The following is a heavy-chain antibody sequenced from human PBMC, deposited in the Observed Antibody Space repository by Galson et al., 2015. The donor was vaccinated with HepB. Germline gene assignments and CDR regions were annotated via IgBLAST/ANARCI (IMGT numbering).Heavy chain of an antibody. D-gene: IGHD1/OR15-1a*01. CDR2: ISSSSSYI. V-gene: IGHV3-21*01. J-gene: IGHJ6*02. CDR3: ARAQQQTYYYGMDV. Sequence: SLRLSCAASGFTFSDYTMNWVRQAPGKGLEWVSSISSSSSYIYYADSVKGRFTISRDNAKNSLYLQINSLRAEDTAVYYCARAQQQTYYYGMDVWGQGTTVTVSS. CDR1: GFTFSDYT.